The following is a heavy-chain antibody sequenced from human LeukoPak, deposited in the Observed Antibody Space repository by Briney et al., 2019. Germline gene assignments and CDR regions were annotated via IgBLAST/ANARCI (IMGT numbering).Heavy chain of an antibody. V-gene: IGHV1-2*02. D-gene: IGHD2-2*02. J-gene: IGHJ4*02. Sequence: GASVKVSCKASGYTFTGYYMHWVRQAPGQGLEWMGWINPNSGGTNYAQKFQGRVTMTRDTSISTAYMELSRLRSDDTAVYYCARVLHRIPGPPNYWGQGTLVTVSS. CDR1: GYTFTGYY. CDR2: INPNSGGT. CDR3: ARVLHRIPGPPNY.